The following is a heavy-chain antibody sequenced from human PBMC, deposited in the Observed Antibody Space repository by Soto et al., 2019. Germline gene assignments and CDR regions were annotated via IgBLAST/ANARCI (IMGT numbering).Heavy chain of an antibody. CDR3: ARLRGGYSYGYGYYGMDV. V-gene: IGHV4-59*08. J-gene: IGHJ6*02. D-gene: IGHD5-18*01. CDR2: MYYSGST. CDR1: GGSISSYN. Sequence: PSETLSLTCTVSGGSISSYNWSWIRQPPGKGLEWIGYMYYSGSTNYNPSLKSRVTISVDTSKNQFSLKLSSVTAADTAVYYCARLRGGYSYGYGYYGMDVWGQGTTVTVSS.